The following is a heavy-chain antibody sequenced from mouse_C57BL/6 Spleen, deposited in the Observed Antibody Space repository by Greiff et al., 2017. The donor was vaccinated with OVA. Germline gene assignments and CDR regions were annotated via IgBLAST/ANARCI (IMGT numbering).Heavy chain of an antibody. CDR2: IDPEDGET. Sequence: EVHLVESGAELVKPGASVKLSCTASGFNIKDYYMHWVKQRTEQGLEWIGRIDPEDGETKYAPKFQGKATITADTSSNTASLQLSSLTSEDTAVYYCARSTVVAHWYFDVWGTGTTVTVSS. D-gene: IGHD1-1*01. J-gene: IGHJ1*03. CDR3: ARSTVVAHWYFDV. CDR1: GFNIKDYY. V-gene: IGHV14-2*01.